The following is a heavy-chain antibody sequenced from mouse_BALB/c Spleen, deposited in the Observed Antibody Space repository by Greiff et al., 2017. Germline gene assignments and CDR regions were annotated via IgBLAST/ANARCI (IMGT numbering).Heavy chain of an antibody. CDR2: ISYDGSN. CDR3: ARENYRYPYWYFDV. J-gene: IGHJ1*01. V-gene: IGHV3-6*02. CDR1: GYSITSGYY. Sequence: ESGPGLVKPSQSLSLTCSVTGYSITSGYYWNWIRQFPGNKLEWMGYISYDGSNNYNPSLKNRISITRDTSKNQFFLKLNSVTTEDTATYYCARENYRYPYWYFDVWGAGTTVTVSS. D-gene: IGHD2-14*01.